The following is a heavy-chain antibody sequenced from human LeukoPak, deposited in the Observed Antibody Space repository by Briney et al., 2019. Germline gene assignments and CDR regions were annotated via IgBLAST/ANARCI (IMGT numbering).Heavy chain of an antibody. CDR1: GYNFTNYW. CDR2: IYPGDSDT. Sequence: GESLKTSCMGSGYNFTNYWIAWVRQMPGKGLEWMGNIYPGDSDTTYSPSFQGQVTISVDKSITTAYLQWSSLKASDTAMYYCARSLGVVAAAGTRGWFDPWGQGTLVTVSS. CDR3: ARSLGVVAAAGTRGWFDP. D-gene: IGHD6-13*01. V-gene: IGHV5-51*01. J-gene: IGHJ5*02.